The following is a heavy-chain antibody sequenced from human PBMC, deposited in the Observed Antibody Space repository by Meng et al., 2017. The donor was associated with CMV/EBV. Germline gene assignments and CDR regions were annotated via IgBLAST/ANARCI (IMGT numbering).Heavy chain of an antibody. CDR3: TSGDWFDP. V-gene: IGHV3-74*01. J-gene: IGHJ5*02. Sequence: LRRSGAASGITFSSYWRNWVRQAPGKGLVWVSRINSDGGSTSYADSVKGRFTISRDNAKNTLYLQMNSLRAEDTAVYYCTSGDWFDPWGQGTLVTVSS. D-gene: IGHD3-16*01. CDR2: INSDGGST. CDR1: GITFSSYW.